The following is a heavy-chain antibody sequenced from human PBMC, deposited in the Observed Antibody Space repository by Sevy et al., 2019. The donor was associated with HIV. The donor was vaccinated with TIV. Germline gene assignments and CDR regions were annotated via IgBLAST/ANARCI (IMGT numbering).Heavy chain of an antibody. J-gene: IGHJ6*02. V-gene: IGHV3-23*01. CDR2: IRGVGVGT. Sequence: GGSLRLSCVGSGFSFEDYVMPWVRQAPGKGLEWVATIRGVGVGTYYSASVKGRFTVSRDNYRDTLFLQMESLRAEDTALYYCAKAQRPNYFYSMDVWGQGTTVTVSS. CDR3: AKAQRPNYFYSMDV. D-gene: IGHD2-21*02. CDR1: GFSFEDYV.